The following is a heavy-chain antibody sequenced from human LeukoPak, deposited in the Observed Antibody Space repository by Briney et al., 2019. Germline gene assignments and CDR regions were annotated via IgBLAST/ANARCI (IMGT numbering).Heavy chain of an antibody. D-gene: IGHD3-3*01. CDR2: INHSGST. CDR1: GGSFGAYY. Sequence: PSETLSLTCAGYGGSFGAYYWSWIRQPPGKGLKWIGEINHSGSTNYNPSLESRVTISVDTSKTQFSLKLSSVTAADTAVYYCARDSQALGVRGVVSNWFDPWGQGTLVTVSS. CDR3: ARDSQALGVRGVVSNWFDP. V-gene: IGHV4-34*01. J-gene: IGHJ5*02.